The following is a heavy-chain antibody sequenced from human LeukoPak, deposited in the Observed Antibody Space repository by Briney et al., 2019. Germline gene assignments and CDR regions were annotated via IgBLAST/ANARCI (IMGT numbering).Heavy chain of an antibody. CDR3: AKSSADTTGYPDY. CDR2: ISYNGSYK. J-gene: IGHJ4*02. CDR1: GFTFTTYG. D-gene: IGHD3-9*01. V-gene: IGHV3-30*18. Sequence: GGSLRLSCAASGFTFTTYGMHWVRQAPGKGLEWVAVISYNGSYKYYVDSVKGRFTISRDNSKKTLYLQMNSLRAEDTAVYYCAKSSADTTGYPDYWGQGTLVTVSS.